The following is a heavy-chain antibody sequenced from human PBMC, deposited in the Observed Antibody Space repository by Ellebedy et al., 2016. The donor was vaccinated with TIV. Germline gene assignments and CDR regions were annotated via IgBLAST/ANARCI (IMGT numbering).Heavy chain of an antibody. CDR3: TREAANWNYPYYYYNGMDV. CDR1: GFTFGDFA. D-gene: IGHD1-7*01. J-gene: IGHJ6*02. Sequence: GESLKISCTASGFTFGDFAISWVRQAPGKGLERVGFIGSKGYGGTTQYAASVKGRFTISRDDSKSIAYLQMNSLKTEDTALYYCTREAANWNYPYYYYNGMDVWGQGTTVTVSS. CDR2: IGSKGYGGTT. V-gene: IGHV3-49*04.